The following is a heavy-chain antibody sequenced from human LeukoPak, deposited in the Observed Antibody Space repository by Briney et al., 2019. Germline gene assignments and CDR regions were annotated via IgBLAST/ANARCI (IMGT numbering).Heavy chain of an antibody. J-gene: IGHJ4*02. CDR3: AKARGATYATYYFDY. CDR1: AFTFSSNA. V-gene: IGHV3-23*01. Sequence: HPGGSLRLSCAASAFTFSSNATNCVRQAPGEGLEWVSTSDSGGDTYYADSVKGRLTISRDNSKNTLYLQMNSLRAEDTAVYYCAKARGATYATYYFDYWGQGTLVTVSS. CDR2: SDSGGDT. D-gene: IGHD4/OR15-4a*01.